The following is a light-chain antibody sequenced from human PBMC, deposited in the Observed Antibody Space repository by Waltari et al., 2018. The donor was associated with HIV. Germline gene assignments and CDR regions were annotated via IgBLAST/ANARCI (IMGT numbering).Light chain of an antibody. CDR2: EVS. J-gene: IGLJ3*02. V-gene: IGLV2-14*01. CDR3: SSYTSSSTRV. CDR1: SSDAGGYHY. Sequence: QSALTQPASVSGSPGQSITISCTGTSSDAGGYHYVSWYQQHPGKAPKLMIYEVSNRPSGVSNRFSGSKSGNTASLTISGLQAEDEADYYCSSYTSSSTRVFGGGTKLTVL.